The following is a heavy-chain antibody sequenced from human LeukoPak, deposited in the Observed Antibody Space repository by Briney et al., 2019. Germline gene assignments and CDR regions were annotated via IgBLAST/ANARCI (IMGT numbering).Heavy chain of an antibody. CDR1: GLTFSSYA. D-gene: IGHD3-10*01. CDR3: ARVSNGSGSYYRAYYFDY. J-gene: IGHJ4*02. V-gene: IGHV3-64*01. Sequence: GGSLRLSCAASGLTFSSYAMHWVRQAPGKGLEYVSAISSNGGSTYYANSVKGRFTISRDNSKNTLYLQMGSLRAEDMAVYYCARVSNGSGSYYRAYYFDYWGQGTLVTVSS. CDR2: ISSNGGST.